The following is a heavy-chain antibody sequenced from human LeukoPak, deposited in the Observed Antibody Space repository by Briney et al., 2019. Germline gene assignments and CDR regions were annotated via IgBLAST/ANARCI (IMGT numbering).Heavy chain of an antibody. CDR3: ARGWGSGNYDS. J-gene: IGHJ4*02. D-gene: IGHD3-10*01. Sequence: GGSLRLSCAASGFTFSDNSMNWVRQAPGKGLEWLSYINSVSSTMYYADSLKGRFTISRDNAKNSLYLQMNSLRAEDTAVYYCARGWGSGNYDSWGQGTLVTVSS. CDR1: GFTFSDNS. CDR2: INSVSSTM. V-gene: IGHV3-48*04.